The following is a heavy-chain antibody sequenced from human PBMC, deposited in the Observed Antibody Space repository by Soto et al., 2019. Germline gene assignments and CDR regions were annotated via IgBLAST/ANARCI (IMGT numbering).Heavy chain of an antibody. Sequence: GASVKVSCKAAGYAFTSYGISWVRQAPGQGLEWMGWISAYNGNTNYAQKLQGRVTMTTDTSTSTAYMELRSLRSDDTAVYYCARDISGYYYYMDVWGKGTTVTVSS. D-gene: IGHD1-26*01. CDR1: GYAFTSYG. V-gene: IGHV1-18*01. J-gene: IGHJ6*03. CDR3: ARDISGYYYYMDV. CDR2: ISAYNGNT.